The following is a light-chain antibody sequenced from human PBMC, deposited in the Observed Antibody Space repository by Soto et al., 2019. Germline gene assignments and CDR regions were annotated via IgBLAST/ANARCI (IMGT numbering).Light chain of an antibody. CDR1: QSIRNW. CDR3: QQYNSYSQT. J-gene: IGKJ1*01. Sequence: DIQMTQSPSTLSASIGDRVTITCRASQSIRNWLAWYQQRPGKAPKLLIYDASTLESEVPSRFSGSGSGTEFTLTITNLQPDDFATYYCQQYNSYSQTFGQGTKVDIK. CDR2: DAS. V-gene: IGKV1-5*01.